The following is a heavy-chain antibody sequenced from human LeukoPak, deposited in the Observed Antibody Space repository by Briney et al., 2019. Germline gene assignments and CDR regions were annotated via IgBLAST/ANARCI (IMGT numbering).Heavy chain of an antibody. J-gene: IGHJ4*02. D-gene: IGHD3-10*01. CDR3: VWFGELLSAYYFDH. V-gene: IGHV1-18*01. CDR2: ISAYNGNT. CDR1: GYTFTSYG. Sequence: ASVKVSCKASGYTFTSYGISWVRQAPGQGLEWMGWISAYNGNTNYAQKLQGRVTMTTDTSTSTAYMELRSLRSDDTAVYYCVWFGELLSAYYFDHWGQGTLVTVSS.